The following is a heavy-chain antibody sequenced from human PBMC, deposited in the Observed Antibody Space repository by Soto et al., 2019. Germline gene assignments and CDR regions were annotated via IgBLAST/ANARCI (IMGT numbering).Heavy chain of an antibody. CDR3: ARGLTTYSGSPFVVY. CDR2: IYSGGST. CDR1: GFTVSSNY. Sequence: EVQLVESGGGLIQPGGSLRLSCAASGFTVSSNYMSWVRQAPGKGLEWVSVIYSGGSTYYADSVKGRFTISRDNSKNTRYLQMNSLRAEDTAVYYCARGLTTYSGSPFVVYWGQGTLVTVSS. D-gene: IGHD1-26*01. V-gene: IGHV3-53*01. J-gene: IGHJ4*02.